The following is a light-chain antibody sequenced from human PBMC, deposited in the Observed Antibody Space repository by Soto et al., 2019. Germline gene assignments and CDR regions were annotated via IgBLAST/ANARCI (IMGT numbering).Light chain of an antibody. CDR1: QSVSSNY. CDR3: QQYGSSPTWT. CDR2: GAS. V-gene: IGKV3-20*01. Sequence: ESVLTQSPGTLSLSPGERATLSCRASQSVSSNYLAWYQQKTGPAPRLLIYGASTTATGIPDRFSGSGSGTDFTLTISRLEPEDSAGYYCQQYGSSPTWTFGQGTKVEIK. J-gene: IGKJ1*01.